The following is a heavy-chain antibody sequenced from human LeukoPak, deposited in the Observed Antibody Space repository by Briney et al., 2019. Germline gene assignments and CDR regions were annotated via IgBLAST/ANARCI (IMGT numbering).Heavy chain of an antibody. CDR3: AKDPVYYDFWSGYQNYFDY. J-gene: IGHJ4*02. D-gene: IGHD3-3*01. Sequence: PGGSLRLSCAASGFTFSSYAMSWVRQAPGKGLEWVSAISGRGGSTYYADPVKGRFTISRDNSKNTLYLQMNSLRAADTAVYYCAKDPVYYDFWSGYQNYFDYWGQGTLVTVSS. CDR2: ISGRGGST. V-gene: IGHV3-23*01. CDR1: GFTFSSYA.